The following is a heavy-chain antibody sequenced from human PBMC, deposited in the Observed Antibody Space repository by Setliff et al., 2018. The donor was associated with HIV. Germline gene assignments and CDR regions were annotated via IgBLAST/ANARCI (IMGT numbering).Heavy chain of an antibody. CDR2: IRSKGYGRTT. J-gene: IGHJ4*02. Sequence: GGSLRLSCLASGFTFGDYAMNWVRQAPGKGLEWVGFIRSKGYGRTTEYAASMKGRFTISRDDSKSIAYLQMNSLKTEDTALYYCAKDQQWQRPHYFDYWGQGTLVTVSS. D-gene: IGHD6-19*01. CDR1: GFTFGDYA. V-gene: IGHV3-49*04. CDR3: AKDQQWQRPHYFDY.